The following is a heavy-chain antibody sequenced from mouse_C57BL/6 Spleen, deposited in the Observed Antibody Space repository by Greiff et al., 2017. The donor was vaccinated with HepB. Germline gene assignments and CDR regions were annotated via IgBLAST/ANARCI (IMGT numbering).Heavy chain of an antibody. V-gene: IGHV1-61*01. J-gene: IGHJ1*03. CDR2: IYPSDSET. Sequence: QVQLQQSGAELVRPGSSVKLSCKASGYTFTSYWMDWVKQRPGQGLEWIGNIYPSDSETHYNQKFKDKATLTVDKSSSTAYMQLSSLTSEDSAVYYCARLGDWYFDVWGTGTTVTVSS. CDR1: GYTFTSYW. CDR3: ARLGDWYFDV.